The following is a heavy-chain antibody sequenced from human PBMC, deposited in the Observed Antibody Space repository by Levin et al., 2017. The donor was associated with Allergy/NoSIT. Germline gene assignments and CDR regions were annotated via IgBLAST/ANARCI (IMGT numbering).Heavy chain of an antibody. CDR3: ARDRVGLAVAGKG. V-gene: IGHV3-33*01. Sequence: GGSLRLSCAASGFTFSSYGMHWVRQAPGKGLEWVAVIWYDGSNKYYADSVKGRFTISRDNSKNTLYLQMNSLRAEDTAVYYCARDRVGLAVAGKGWGQGTLVTVSS. D-gene: IGHD6-19*01. CDR2: IWYDGSNK. CDR1: GFTFSSYG. J-gene: IGHJ4*02.